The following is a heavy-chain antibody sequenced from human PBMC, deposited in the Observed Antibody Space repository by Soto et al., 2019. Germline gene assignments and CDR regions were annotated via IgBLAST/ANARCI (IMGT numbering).Heavy chain of an antibody. CDR1: GFTFSSYS. CDR3: ARGVQIVVLLPAAIDY. J-gene: IGHJ4*02. CDR2: IHNSSSTI. D-gene: IGHD2-2*01. Sequence: EVQLVESGGGLVQPGESLRLSCAASGFTFSSYSMNWVRQAPGKGLEWVSYIHNSSSTIYYADSVRGRFTISRDNAKNSLYLQMNSLRGEETAVYYCARGVQIVVLLPAAIDYWGQGTLVTVSS. V-gene: IGHV3-48*01.